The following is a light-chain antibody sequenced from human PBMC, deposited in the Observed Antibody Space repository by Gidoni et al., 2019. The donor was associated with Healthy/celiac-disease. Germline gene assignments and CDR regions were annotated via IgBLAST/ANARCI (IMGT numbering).Light chain of an antibody. CDR3: QQYGSSLSIT. J-gene: IGKJ5*01. Sequence: EIVLTQSPVTLSLSPGERATLSSSASQSVSSSYLAWYHQKPGQAPRLLIYGASRRATGIPERFRGSGSGTDFTLTISRLEPEDFAVYYCQQYGSSLSITFGQXTRLEIK. CDR2: GAS. CDR1: QSVSSSY. V-gene: IGKV3-20*01.